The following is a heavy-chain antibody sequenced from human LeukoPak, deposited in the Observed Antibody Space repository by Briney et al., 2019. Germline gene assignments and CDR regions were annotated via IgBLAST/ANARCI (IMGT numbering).Heavy chain of an antibody. CDR2: ISGSGGST. Sequence: GGSLRLSCAASGFTFSSYAMSWVRQAPGKGLEWVSAISGSGGSTYYADSVKGRFTISRDNAKNTLNLQMNSLRAEDAAVYYCTRGGYTLTTIDYWGQGTLVTVSS. V-gene: IGHV3-23*01. CDR1: GFTFSSYA. CDR3: TRGGYTLTTIDY. J-gene: IGHJ4*02. D-gene: IGHD3-16*02.